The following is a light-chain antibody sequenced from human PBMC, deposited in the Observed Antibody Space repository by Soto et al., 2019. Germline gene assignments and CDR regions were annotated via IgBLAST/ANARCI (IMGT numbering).Light chain of an antibody. CDR2: DAS. Sequence: EIVLTQSPATLSLSPGARATLSCRASQSVSSFLAWYQQKPGQAPRLLIYDASNRATGIPARFSGSGSGTDFTLIISSLEPDDFAGYYCLQRSNWPYTFGQGTSLEIK. V-gene: IGKV3-11*01. J-gene: IGKJ2*01. CDR3: LQRSNWPYT. CDR1: QSVSSF.